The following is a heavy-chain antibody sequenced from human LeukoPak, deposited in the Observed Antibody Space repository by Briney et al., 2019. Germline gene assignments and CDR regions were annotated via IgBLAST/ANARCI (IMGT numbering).Heavy chain of an antibody. CDR1: GYTFTSYA. Sequence: ASVKVSCKASGYTFTSYAMHWVRQAPGQRLEWMGWINAGNGNTKYSQKFQGRVTITRDTSASTAYMELSSLRSEHTAVYYCARDPTRGSGSYSWFDPWGQGTLVTVSS. V-gene: IGHV1-3*01. CDR2: INAGNGNT. J-gene: IGHJ5*02. CDR3: ARDPTRGSGSYSWFDP. D-gene: IGHD3-10*01.